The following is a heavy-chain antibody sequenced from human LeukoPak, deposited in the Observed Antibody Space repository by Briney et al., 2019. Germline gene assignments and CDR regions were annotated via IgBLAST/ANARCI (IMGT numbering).Heavy chain of an antibody. J-gene: IGHJ4*02. D-gene: IGHD4-17*01. V-gene: IGHV3-66*01. CDR3: VRDPTLYGDYGGES. Sequence: GGSLRLSCAASGFTVSSNYMSWVRQAPGKGLEWVSVIYSGGSTYYADSVKGRFTISRDNSKNTLYLQMNSLRAEDTAVHYCVRDPTLYGDYGGESWGQGTLVTVSS. CDR1: GFTVSSNY. CDR2: IYSGGST.